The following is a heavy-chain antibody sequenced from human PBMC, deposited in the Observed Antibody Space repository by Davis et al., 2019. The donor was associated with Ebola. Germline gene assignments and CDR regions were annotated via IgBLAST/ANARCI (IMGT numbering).Heavy chain of an antibody. V-gene: IGHV3-30*03. J-gene: IGHJ4*02. CDR3: ARDPHYYGSGSYYDY. CDR1: GFTFSSYA. CDR2: ISYDGSDE. D-gene: IGHD3-10*01. Sequence: GESLRISCAASGFTFSSYAIHWVRQAPGKGLEWVAVISYDGSDEYYADSVKGRFTISRDNSKNTLNLQMNSLRAEDTAVYYCARDPHYYGSGSYYDYWGQGTLVTVSS.